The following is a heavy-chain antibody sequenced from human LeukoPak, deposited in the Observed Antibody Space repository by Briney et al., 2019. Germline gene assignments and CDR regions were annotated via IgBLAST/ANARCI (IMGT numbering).Heavy chain of an antibody. CDR2: INTDGSST. V-gene: IGHV3-74*01. CDR3: AKDSNYQPYYYYGMDV. D-gene: IGHD2-2*01. CDR1: GFTFSSYW. J-gene: IGHJ6*02. Sequence: GGSLRLSCAASGFTFSSYWMHWVRHAPGKGLVWVSRINTDGSSTNYADSVKGRFSISRDNSKNTLYLQMNSLRAEDTAVYYCAKDSNYQPYYYYGMDVWGQGTTVTVSS.